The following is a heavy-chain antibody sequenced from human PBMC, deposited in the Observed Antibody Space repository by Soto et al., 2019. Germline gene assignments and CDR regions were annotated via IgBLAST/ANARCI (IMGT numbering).Heavy chain of an antibody. CDR3: ARDRRFGELPFDY. D-gene: IGHD3-10*01. J-gene: IGHJ4*02. CDR2: ISSSSSYI. CDR1: GFTFSSYS. Sequence: PGGSLRLSCAASGFTFSSYSMNWVRQAPEKGLEWVSSISSSSSYIYYADSVKGRFTISRDNAKNSLYLQMNSPRAEDTAVYYCARDRRFGELPFDYWGQRTLVTVSS. V-gene: IGHV3-21*01.